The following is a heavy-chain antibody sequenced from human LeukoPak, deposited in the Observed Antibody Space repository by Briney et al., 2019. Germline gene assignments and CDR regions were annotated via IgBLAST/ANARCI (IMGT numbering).Heavy chain of an antibody. Sequence: SETLSLTCTVSGGSISSYYWSWIRQPPGKGLEWIGYIYYSGSTNYNPSLKSRVTISVDTPKNQFSLKLSSVTAADTAVYYCARSEWLVSSLDYWGQGTLVTVSS. CDR2: IYYSGST. CDR3: ARSEWLVSSLDY. D-gene: IGHD6-19*01. V-gene: IGHV4-59*01. J-gene: IGHJ4*02. CDR1: GGSISSYY.